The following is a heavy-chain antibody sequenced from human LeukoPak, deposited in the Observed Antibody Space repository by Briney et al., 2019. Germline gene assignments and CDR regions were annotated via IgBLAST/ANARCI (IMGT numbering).Heavy chain of an antibody. J-gene: IGHJ6*03. CDR1: GFTFSDHY. D-gene: IGHD3-16*01. CDR3: AKGGGGRLIYYYYMDV. Sequence: GGSLRLSCAASGFTFSDHYMDWVRQAPGKGLEWVGRTRNKANSYTTEYAASVKGRFTISRDDSKNSLYLQMNSLKTEDAAVYYCAKGGGGRLIYYYYMDVWGKGTTVTVSS. CDR2: TRNKANSYTT. V-gene: IGHV3-72*01.